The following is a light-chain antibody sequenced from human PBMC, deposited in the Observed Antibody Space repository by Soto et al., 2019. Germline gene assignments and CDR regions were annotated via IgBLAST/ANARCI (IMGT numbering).Light chain of an antibody. CDR3: AAWDDSLNGPV. Sequence: QSVLTQPPSASVTPGQRVSISCSGSSSNIGNNTVNWYQQFPETAPRLLIYTTNQRPSGVPDRFSRSKSGTSASLAISGLQSEDEADYYCAAWDDSLNGPVFGGGTKLTVL. CDR2: TTN. CDR1: SSNIGNNT. J-gene: IGLJ3*02. V-gene: IGLV1-44*01.